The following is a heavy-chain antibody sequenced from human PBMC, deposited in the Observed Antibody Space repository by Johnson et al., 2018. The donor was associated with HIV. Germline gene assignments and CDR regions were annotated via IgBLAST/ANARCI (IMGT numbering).Heavy chain of an antibody. Sequence: MQLVESGGGLVQPGGSLRLSCAASGFTFSSYDMHWVRQATGKGLEWVSAIGTAGDTYYPGSVKGRFTISRDNSKNTVYLQMNSLKTEDTAVYYCTTAFQIMVTTGAFDIWGQGTMVTVSS. CDR1: GFTFSSYD. CDR3: TTAFQIMVTTGAFDI. V-gene: IGHV3-13*01. D-gene: IGHD4-17*01. J-gene: IGHJ3*02. CDR2: IGTAGDT.